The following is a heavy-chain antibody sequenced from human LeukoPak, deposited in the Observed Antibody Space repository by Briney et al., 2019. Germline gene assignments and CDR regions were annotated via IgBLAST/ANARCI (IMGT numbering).Heavy chain of an antibody. CDR2: VYTSGST. J-gene: IGHJ3*02. D-gene: IGHD6-19*01. V-gene: IGHV4-61*02. CDR3: ARDQALGYGWPTVLAIDI. Sequence: PSETLSLTCTVSGGSISSGGYYWSWIRQPAGKGLEWIGRVYTSGSTNYNPSLKSRVTISIDTSKNQFSLNLSSVTAADTAVYYCARDQALGYGWPTVLAIDIWGQGTMVTVSS. CDR1: GGSISSGGYY.